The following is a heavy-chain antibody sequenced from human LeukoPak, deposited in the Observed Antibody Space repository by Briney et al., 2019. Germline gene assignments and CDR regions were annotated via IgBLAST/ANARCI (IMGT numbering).Heavy chain of an antibody. CDR3: ARAFGRGYSYSYGVY. J-gene: IGHJ4*02. Sequence: SVGVSCKASGGTFSSYAISWVRQAPGQGLEWMGGLIPIFGTANYAQKFQGRVTITADESTSTAYMELSSLRSEDTAVYYCARAFGRGYSYSYGVYWGQGTLVTVSS. CDR1: GGTFSSYA. CDR2: LIPIFGTA. D-gene: IGHD5-18*01. V-gene: IGHV1-69*01.